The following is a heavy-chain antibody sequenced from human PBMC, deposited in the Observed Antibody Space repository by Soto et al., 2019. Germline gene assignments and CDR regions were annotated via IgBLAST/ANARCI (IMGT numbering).Heavy chain of an antibody. J-gene: IGHJ4*02. V-gene: IGHV4-38-2*01. CDR2: IYHSGST. CDR1: GYPISSGYY. CDR3: ARVNYDSSGLDY. D-gene: IGHD3-22*01. Sequence: PSETLSLTCAVSGYPISSGYYWGWIRQPPGKGLEWIGSIYHSGSTYYNPSLKSRVTISVDTSKNQFSLKLSSVTAADTAVYYCARVNYDSSGLDYWGQGTLVTVSS.